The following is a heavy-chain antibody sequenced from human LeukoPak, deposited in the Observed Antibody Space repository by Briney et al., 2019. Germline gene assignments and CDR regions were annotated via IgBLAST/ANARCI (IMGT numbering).Heavy chain of an antibody. V-gene: IGHV3-74*01. CDR2: INSDGSST. J-gene: IGHJ4*02. D-gene: IGHD4-17*01. CDR1: GFTFSSYW. CDR3: ARDIYDYGDYGASDY. Sequence: GGSLRLSCAASGFTFSSYWMHWVRQAPGKGLVWVSRINSDGSSTSYADSVKGRFTISRDNAKNTLYLQMNSLRAEDTAVYYCARDIYDYGDYGASDYWGQGTLVTVSS.